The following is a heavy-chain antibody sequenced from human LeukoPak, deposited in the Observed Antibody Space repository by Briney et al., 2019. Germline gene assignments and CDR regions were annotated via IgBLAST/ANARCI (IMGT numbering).Heavy chain of an antibody. CDR1: GFTFSSSW. D-gene: IGHD3-16*01. CDR2: MNEDGSTK. V-gene: IGHV3-7*01. CDR3: ARGRFGTRHTPFDY. J-gene: IGHJ4*02. Sequence: PGGSLRLSCAASGFTFSSSWMTWVRQAPGKGLEWVANMNEDGSTKNYVDSVKGRFTISRDNAQNSLFLQINSLRAEDTAVYYCARGRFGTRHTPFDYWGQGTLVTVSS.